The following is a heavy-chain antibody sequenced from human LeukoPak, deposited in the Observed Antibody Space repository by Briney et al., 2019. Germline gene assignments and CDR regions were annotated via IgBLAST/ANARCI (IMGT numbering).Heavy chain of an antibody. CDR2: INSDGSST. CDR1: GFTFSSYS. V-gene: IGHV3-74*01. J-gene: IGHJ4*02. Sequence: GGSLRLSCAASGFTFSSYSMNWVRQAPGKGLVWVSRINSDGSSTSYADSVKGRFTISRDNAKNTLYLQMNSLRAEDTAVYYCARGWGYGGNRVDYWGQGTLVTVSS. D-gene: IGHD4-23*01. CDR3: ARGWGYGGNRVDY.